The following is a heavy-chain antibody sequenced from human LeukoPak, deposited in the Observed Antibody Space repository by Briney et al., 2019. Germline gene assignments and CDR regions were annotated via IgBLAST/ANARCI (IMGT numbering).Heavy chain of an antibody. V-gene: IGHV3-33*06. D-gene: IGHD3-3*01. CDR3: AKDRDFWSGKAFDY. Sequence: GGSMRLSCAASGFTFSSYGMHWVRQAPGKGLEWVAATLYDGSNKYYAVSVKGRFTISRDNYKNTLYLQMNSLRAEDTAVYYCAKDRDFWSGKAFDYWGQGTLVTVST. J-gene: IGHJ4*02. CDR1: GFTFSSYG. CDR2: TLYDGSNK.